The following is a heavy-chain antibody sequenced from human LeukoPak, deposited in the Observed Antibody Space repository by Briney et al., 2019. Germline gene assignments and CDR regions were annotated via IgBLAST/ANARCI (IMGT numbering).Heavy chain of an antibody. Sequence: SETLSLTCAVYGGSFSGYYWSWIRQPPGKGLEWVGEIKHSGSTNYNPSLKSRVTISVDTSKNQFSLKLSSVTAADTAMYYCARDKYCSSTSCYEGAYYYYGMDVWGQGTTVTVSS. CDR3: ARDKYCSSTSCYEGAYYYYGMDV. J-gene: IGHJ6*02. D-gene: IGHD2-2*01. V-gene: IGHV4-34*01. CDR2: IKHSGST. CDR1: GGSFSGYY.